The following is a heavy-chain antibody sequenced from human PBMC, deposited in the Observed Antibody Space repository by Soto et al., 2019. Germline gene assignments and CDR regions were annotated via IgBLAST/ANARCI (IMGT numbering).Heavy chain of an antibody. CDR2: INHSGST. V-gene: IGHV4-34*01. J-gene: IGHJ6*02. CDR3: ARGRGRVVPAALNNYYYYYGMDV. D-gene: IGHD2-2*01. CDR1: GGSFSGYY. Sequence: SETLSLTCAVYGGSFSGYYWSWIRQPPGKGLEWIGEINHSGSTNYNPSLKSRVTISVDTSKNQFSLKLSSVTAADTAVYYCARGRGRVVPAALNNYYYYYGMDVWGQGTTVTVSS.